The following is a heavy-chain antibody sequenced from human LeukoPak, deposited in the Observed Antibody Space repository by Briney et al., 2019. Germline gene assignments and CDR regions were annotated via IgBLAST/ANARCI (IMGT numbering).Heavy chain of an antibody. D-gene: IGHD4-17*01. V-gene: IGHV1-69*01. Sequence: SGGTFSXYAISWXRRAAGQGDEGMGGXIXXFGTANYAQKLQGRCTITADESTSTAYMELSSLRSEDTAVYYCASGDYGDYPVVYYYGMDVWGKGTTVTVSS. CDR1: GGTFSXYA. CDR2: XIXXFGTA. CDR3: ASGDYGDYPVVYYYGMDV. J-gene: IGHJ6*04.